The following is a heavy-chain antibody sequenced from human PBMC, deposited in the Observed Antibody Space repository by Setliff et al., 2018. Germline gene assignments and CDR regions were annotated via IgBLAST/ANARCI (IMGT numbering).Heavy chain of an antibody. Sequence: SETLSLTCTVSGGSISSSSYYWGWIRQPPGKGLEWIGSIYYSGSTYYTPSLKSRVTISVDTSRNQFSLKLSSVTAADTAVYYCATNPYQLLNFDYWGQGTLVTVSS. CDR3: ATNPYQLLNFDY. CDR1: GGSISSSSYY. J-gene: IGHJ4*02. CDR2: IYYSGST. D-gene: IGHD2-2*01. V-gene: IGHV4-39*01.